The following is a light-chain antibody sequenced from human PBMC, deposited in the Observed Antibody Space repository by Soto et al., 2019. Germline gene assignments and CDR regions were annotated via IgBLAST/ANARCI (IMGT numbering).Light chain of an antibody. CDR2: GAS. CDR3: QQYNNWPPWT. CDR1: QSVSVN. Sequence: EIVMTQSPATLSVSPGERATLSCRASQSVSVNLAWYQQKLGQAPRLLIYGASTRATGIPDRFSGSGSGTEFTLTISGLQSEDFAVYYCQQYNNWPPWTFGQGTKGEIK. V-gene: IGKV3-15*01. J-gene: IGKJ1*01.